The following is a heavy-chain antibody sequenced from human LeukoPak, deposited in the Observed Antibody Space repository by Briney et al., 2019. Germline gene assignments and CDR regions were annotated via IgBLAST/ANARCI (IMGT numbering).Heavy chain of an antibody. CDR3: ARDRTYYYDSSGHDAFDI. CDR2: ISGSGGST. V-gene: IGHV3-23*01. Sequence: PGGSLRLSCAASGFTFSSYAMSWVRQAPGKGLEWVSAISGSGGSTYYADSVKGRFTISRDNSKNTLYLQMNSLRAEDTAAYYCARDRTYYYDSSGHDAFDIWGQGTMVTVSS. CDR1: GFTFSSYA. D-gene: IGHD3-22*01. J-gene: IGHJ3*02.